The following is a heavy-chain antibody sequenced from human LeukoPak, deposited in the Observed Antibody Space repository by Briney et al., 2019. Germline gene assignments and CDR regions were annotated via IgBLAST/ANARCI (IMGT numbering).Heavy chain of an antibody. J-gene: IGHJ6*02. CDR3: ASYYGSGSRIPNYYYYGMDV. D-gene: IGHD3-10*01. CDR2: IYHSGST. V-gene: IGHV4-30-2*01. CDR1: GGSISSGGYS. Sequence: SQTLSLTCAVSGGSISSGGYSWSWIRQPPGKGLEWVGYIYHSGSTYYNPSLKSRVTISVDRSKSQFSLKLSSVTAADTAVYYCASYYGSGSRIPNYYYYGMDVWGQGTTVTVSS.